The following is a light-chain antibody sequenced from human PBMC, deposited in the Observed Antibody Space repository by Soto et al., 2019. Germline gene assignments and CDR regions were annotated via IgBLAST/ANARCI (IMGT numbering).Light chain of an antibody. V-gene: IGLV2-14*01. CDR1: SSDVGAYNS. J-gene: IGLJ1*01. Sequence: QSALTQPASVSGSPGQSITISCTGTSSDVGAYNSVSWYQQHPGKAPKLMIYEVSNRPSGVSNRFSGSKSGNTASLTISGLQAEDEADYYCSSYAGSNNFVFGTGTKLTVL. CDR2: EVS. CDR3: SSYAGSNNFV.